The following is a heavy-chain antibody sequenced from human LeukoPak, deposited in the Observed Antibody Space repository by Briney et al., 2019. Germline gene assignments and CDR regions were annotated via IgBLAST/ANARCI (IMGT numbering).Heavy chain of an antibody. CDR1: GYTFTSYY. V-gene: IGHV1-46*01. CDR2: INPSGGST. J-gene: IGHJ4*02. CDR3: ATNPTTIFGVIYY. Sequence: GASVKVSCKASGYTFTSYYMHWVRPAPGQGLEWMGIINPSGGSTSYAQKFQGRVTMTRDTSTSTVYMELSSLRSEDTAVYYCATNPTTIFGVIYYWGQGTLVTVSS. D-gene: IGHD3-3*01.